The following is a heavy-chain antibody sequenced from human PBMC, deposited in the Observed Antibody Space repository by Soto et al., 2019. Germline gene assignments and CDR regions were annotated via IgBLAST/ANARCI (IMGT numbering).Heavy chain of an antibody. Sequence: SETLSLTCTVSGGSITSGGYYWSWVRQHAGEGLEWIGYIHHSGSTRYIPSLKSRVSISVDTSKNQFSLKVTSVTAADAAIYFCARDSSGYYRFDYWGRGILVTVSS. CDR2: IHHSGST. J-gene: IGHJ4*01. D-gene: IGHD3-22*01. CDR3: ARDSSGYYRFDY. V-gene: IGHV4-31*03. CDR1: GGSITSGGYY.